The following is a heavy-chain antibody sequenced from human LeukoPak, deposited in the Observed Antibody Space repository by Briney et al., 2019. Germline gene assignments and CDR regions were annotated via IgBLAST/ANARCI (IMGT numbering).Heavy chain of an antibody. J-gene: IGHJ6*03. D-gene: IGHD5-24*01. CDR2: ISAYSGNT. CDR1: GYTFTSYS. V-gene: IGHV1-18*01. CDR3: AREGVATIGGYYYYYMDV. Sequence: ASVKVSCKASGYTFTSYSISWVRQAPGQGLEWMGWISAYSGNTNYAQELQDRVTMTTDTSTSTAYMELRSLRSDDTAVYYCAREGVATIGGYYYYYMDVWGKGTTVTVSS.